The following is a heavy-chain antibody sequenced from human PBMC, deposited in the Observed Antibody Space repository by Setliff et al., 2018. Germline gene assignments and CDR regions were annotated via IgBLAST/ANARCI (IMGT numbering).Heavy chain of an antibody. J-gene: IGHJ4*02. CDR1: GGSISTYY. V-gene: IGHV4-59*01. CDR2: VYYSGIT. Sequence: ETLSLTCTVSGGSISTYYWSWIRQPPGKGLEFIGYVYYSGITNYDPSLKSRVTMSVDTSKNQFSLKLSSVTAADTAVYYCARGGTYRYFDYWGQGTLVTVSS. CDR3: ARGGTYRYFDY.